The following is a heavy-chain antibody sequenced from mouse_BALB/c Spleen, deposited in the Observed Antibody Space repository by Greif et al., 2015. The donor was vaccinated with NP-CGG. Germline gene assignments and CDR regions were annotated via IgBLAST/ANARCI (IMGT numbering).Heavy chain of an antibody. CDR1: GFNIKDTY. V-gene: IGHV14-3*02. CDR3: ARCQLRGAWFAY. D-gene: IGHD1-1*01. CDR2: IDPANGNT. J-gene: IGHJ3*01. Sequence: VQLKESGAELVKPGASVKLSCTASGFNIKDTYMHWVKQRPEQGLEWIGRIDPANGNTKYDPKFQGKATITADTSSNTAYLQLSSLTSEDTAVYYCARCQLRGAWFAYWGQGTLVTVSA.